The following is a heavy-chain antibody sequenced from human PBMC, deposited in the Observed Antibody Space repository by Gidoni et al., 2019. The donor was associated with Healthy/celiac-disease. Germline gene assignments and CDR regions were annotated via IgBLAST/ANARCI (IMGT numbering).Heavy chain of an antibody. J-gene: IGHJ4*02. V-gene: IGHV1-69*04. Sequence: VQLVQSGAAVKQRGSSVNVSCKASGGTFSSYAISGVRQAPGQGLEWMGRIIPILGIANYAQKFQGRVTITADKSTSTAYMELSSLRSEDTAVYYCARDLPTTVTSLGYWGQGTLVTVSS. CDR1: GGTFSSYA. CDR3: ARDLPTTVTSLGY. CDR2: IIPILGIA. D-gene: IGHD4-17*01.